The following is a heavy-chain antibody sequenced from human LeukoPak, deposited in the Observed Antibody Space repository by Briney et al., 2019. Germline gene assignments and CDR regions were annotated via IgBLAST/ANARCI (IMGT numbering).Heavy chain of an antibody. V-gene: IGHV1-18*01. CDR2: ISAYNGNT. Sequence: ASVKVSCKASGYTFTSYGISWVRQAPGQGLEWMGWISAYNGNTNYAQKLQGRVTMTTDTSTSTAYMELRSLRSDDTAVYYCAGDSEAAGTVDYWGQGTLVTVSS. CDR3: AGDSEAAGTVDY. J-gene: IGHJ4*02. D-gene: IGHD6-13*01. CDR1: GYTFTSYG.